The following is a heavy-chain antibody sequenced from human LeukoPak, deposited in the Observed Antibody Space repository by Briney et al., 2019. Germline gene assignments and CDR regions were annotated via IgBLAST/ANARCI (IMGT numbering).Heavy chain of an antibody. CDR2: ISGSGGST. Sequence: GGSLRLSCAASGSTFSRYAMSWVRQAPGKGLEWVSAISGSGGSTYYADSVKGRLTISRDNSKNTLYLQMNNLRAEDTAVYYCAKDLWDTAMVSQSDYWGQGTLVTVSS. D-gene: IGHD5-18*01. CDR3: AKDLWDTAMVSQSDY. J-gene: IGHJ4*02. CDR1: GSTFSRYA. V-gene: IGHV3-23*01.